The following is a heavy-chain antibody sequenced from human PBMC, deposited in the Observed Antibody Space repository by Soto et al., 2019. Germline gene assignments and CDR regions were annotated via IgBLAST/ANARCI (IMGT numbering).Heavy chain of an antibody. CDR3: ARGLSMVRGVIITWPSWFDP. Sequence: PSETLSLTCAVYGGSFSGYYWTWIRQPPGTGLEWIGEINHSGSTNYNPSLKSRVTISVDTSKNQFSLKLTSVTAADTAVYYCARGLSMVRGVIITWPSWFDPWGQGTLVTVSS. CDR2: INHSGST. CDR1: GGSFSGYY. V-gene: IGHV4-34*01. D-gene: IGHD3-10*01. J-gene: IGHJ5*02.